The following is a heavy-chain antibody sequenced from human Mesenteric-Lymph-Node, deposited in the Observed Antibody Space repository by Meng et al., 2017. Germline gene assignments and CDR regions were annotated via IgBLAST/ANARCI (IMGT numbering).Heavy chain of an antibody. D-gene: IGHD3-22*01. V-gene: IGHV3-7*01. CDR1: GFIFSDYW. CDR2: IKQAGSET. J-gene: IGHJ4*02. Sequence: GESLMISCAASGFIFSDYWMTWVRQIPGKGLEWVATIKQAGSETYYVHSVTVRFTIYRDNTQNSLCLQISNVGAEDTAVYHCAILRSSGFYKQKAIDFWGQGTLVTVSS. CDR3: AILRSSGFYKQKAIDF.